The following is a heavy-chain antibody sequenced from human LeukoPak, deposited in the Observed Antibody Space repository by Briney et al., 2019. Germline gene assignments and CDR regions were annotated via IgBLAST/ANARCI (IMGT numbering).Heavy chain of an antibody. V-gene: IGHV1-18*01. Sequence: ASVKVSCKASGYTFTSYGISWVRQAPGQGLEWMGWISAYNGNTNYAQKLQGRVTMTTDTSTSAAYMELRSLRSDDTAVYYCARDRYCSGGSCWEYWGQGTLVTVSS. J-gene: IGHJ4*02. CDR2: ISAYNGNT. CDR3: ARDRYCSGGSCWEY. D-gene: IGHD2-15*01. CDR1: GYTFTSYG.